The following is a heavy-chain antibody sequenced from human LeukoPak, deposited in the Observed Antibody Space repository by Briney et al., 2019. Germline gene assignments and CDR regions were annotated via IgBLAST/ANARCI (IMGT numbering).Heavy chain of an antibody. J-gene: IGHJ4*02. Sequence: PGGSLRLSCAASGFTFSACWMHWVRQAPGKGLEWVANIKQDGSEKYYVDSVKGRFTISRDNAKNSLYLQMNSLRAEDTAVYYCAREIGGPSGYWGQGTLVTVSS. V-gene: IGHV3-7*01. D-gene: IGHD3-10*01. CDR3: AREIGGPSGY. CDR1: GFTFSACW. CDR2: IKQDGSEK.